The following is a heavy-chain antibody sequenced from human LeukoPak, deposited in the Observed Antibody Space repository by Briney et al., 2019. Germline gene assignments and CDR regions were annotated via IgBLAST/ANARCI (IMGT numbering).Heavy chain of an antibody. CDR1: GFTFSSYG. V-gene: IGHV3-33*06. D-gene: IGHD3-10*01. J-gene: IGHJ3*02. Sequence: PGGSLRLSCAASGFTFSSYGMHWVRQAPGKGLEWVAVIWYDGSNKYYADSVKGRFTTSRDNSKNTLYLQMNSLRAEDTAVYYCAKDGTMVRGVINRAFDIWGQGTMVTVSS. CDR2: IWYDGSNK. CDR3: AKDGTMVRGVINRAFDI.